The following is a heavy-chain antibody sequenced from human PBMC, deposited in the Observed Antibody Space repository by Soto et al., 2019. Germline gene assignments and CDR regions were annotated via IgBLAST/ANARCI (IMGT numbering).Heavy chain of an antibody. Sequence: QVPLQESGPGLVKPSQTLYLTCTVSGGSISSGGYYWSWIRPHPGKSLEWIGYIFYSGTTYYNPSLKSRVTISVDTSKNQFSLKLSSGTGADTAVYYCARSVDTWGQGTLVTFAS. CDR2: IFYSGTT. CDR1: GGSISSGGYY. J-gene: IGHJ5*02. V-gene: IGHV4-31*03. CDR3: ARSVDT.